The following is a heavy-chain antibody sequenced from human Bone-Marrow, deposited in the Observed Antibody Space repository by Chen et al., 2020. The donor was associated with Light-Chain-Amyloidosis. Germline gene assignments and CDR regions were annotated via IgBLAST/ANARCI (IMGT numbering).Heavy chain of an antibody. J-gene: IGHJ5*02. CDR2: INPDGGVT. CDR3: ARWDRIPRLRGVPGWFDP. V-gene: IGHV1-2*02. D-gene: IGHD3-10*01. Sequence: QVQVVQSGAEMKKPGASVKVSCKASGYTFSDSYIPWVRQAPGQGLELMGWINPDGGVTNYAQKLQGRVTMTRDTSIKTGYMELRSLTSDVTAVYDCARWDRIPRLRGVPGWFDPWGQGTLVTVSS. CDR1: GYTFSDSY.